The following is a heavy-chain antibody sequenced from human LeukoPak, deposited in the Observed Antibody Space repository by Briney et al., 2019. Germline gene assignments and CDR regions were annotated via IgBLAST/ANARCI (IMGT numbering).Heavy chain of an antibody. D-gene: IGHD1-26*01. V-gene: IGHV1-46*01. CDR1: GYTFTSYY. CDR2: INPSGGST. CDR3: ARDPVGATLYYYYGMDV. J-gene: IGHJ6*02. Sequence: ASVKVSCKASGYTFTSYYMHWVRQAPGQELEWMGIINPSGGSTSYAQKFQGRVTMTRDTSTSTVYMELSSLRSEDTAVYYCARDPVGATLYYYYGMDVWGQGTTVTVSS.